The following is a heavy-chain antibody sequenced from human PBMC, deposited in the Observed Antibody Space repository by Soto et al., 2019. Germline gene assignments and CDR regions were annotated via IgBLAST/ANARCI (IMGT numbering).Heavy chain of an antibody. Sequence: QVQLQQWGAGLLKPSETLSLTCAVYGGSISSGRYYWSWIRQPPGMGLEWIGEMSHSGGTHFNPSLKSRVTISVDTSKNQFSLKMSSVTAADTALYYCARVERGTATTVVDAFVMWGPGAMVTVSS. V-gene: IGHV4-34*01. CDR1: GGSISSGRYY. J-gene: IGHJ3*02. CDR3: ARVERGTATTVVDAFVM. CDR2: MSHSGGT. D-gene: IGHD1-1*01.